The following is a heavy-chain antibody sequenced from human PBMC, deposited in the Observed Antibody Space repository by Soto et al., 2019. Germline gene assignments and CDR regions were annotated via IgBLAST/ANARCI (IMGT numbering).Heavy chain of an antibody. J-gene: IGHJ4*02. CDR2: IYYSGNT. Sequence: PSETLSLTYTVSGGSISSSSYYWGWIRQPPGKGLEWIGSIYYSGNTYYNLSLKSRVTISVDTSKNQFSLKLSSVTAADTAVYYCDSPDGSGRYVFDYWGQGMQVTVSS. V-gene: IGHV4-39*01. D-gene: IGHD3-10*01. CDR3: DSPDGSGRYVFDY. CDR1: GGSISSSSYY.